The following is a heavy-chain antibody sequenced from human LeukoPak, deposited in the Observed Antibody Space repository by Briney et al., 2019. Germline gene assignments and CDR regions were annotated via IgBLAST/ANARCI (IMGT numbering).Heavy chain of an antibody. V-gene: IGHV3-30*02. J-gene: IGHJ4*02. CDR2: IRYDGSNK. CDR1: GFTFSSYG. Sequence: PGGSLRLSCAASGFTFSSYGMHWIRQAPGKGLEWVAFIRYDGSNKYYADSVKGRFTISRDNSKNTLYLQMNSLRAEDTAVYYCAKAPRGYSYVDYWGQGTLVTVSS. CDR3: AKAPRGYSYVDY. D-gene: IGHD5-18*01.